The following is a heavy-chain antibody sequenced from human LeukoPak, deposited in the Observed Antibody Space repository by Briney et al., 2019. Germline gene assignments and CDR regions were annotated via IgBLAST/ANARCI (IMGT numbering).Heavy chain of an antibody. Sequence: GGSLRLSCAASGFTFSSYAMHWVRQAPGKGLEYVSAISSNGGSTYYANSVKGRFTISRDNSKNTLYLQMGSLRAEDMAVYYCARVKDIAAPYYYYGMDVWGQGTTVTVSS. V-gene: IGHV3-64*01. J-gene: IGHJ6*02. D-gene: IGHD5-12*01. CDR2: ISSNGGST. CDR3: ARVKDIAAPYYYYGMDV. CDR1: GFTFSSYA.